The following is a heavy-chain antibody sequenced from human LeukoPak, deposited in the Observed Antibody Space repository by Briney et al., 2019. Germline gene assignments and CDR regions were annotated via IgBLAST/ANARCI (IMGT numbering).Heavy chain of an antibody. CDR3: ARTISGSYRSDLSK. J-gene: IGHJ4*02. D-gene: IGHD3-16*02. CDR2: IFPGDSDT. V-gene: IGHV5-51*01. Sequence: GESLKISCKGSGYSFTNYWIAWVRQMPGKGLEWMGIIFPGDSDTKYSPSFQGQVTISADKSINTAYLQWSSLKASDSAIYHCARTISGSYRSDLSKWGQGTLVTVSS. CDR1: GYSFTNYW.